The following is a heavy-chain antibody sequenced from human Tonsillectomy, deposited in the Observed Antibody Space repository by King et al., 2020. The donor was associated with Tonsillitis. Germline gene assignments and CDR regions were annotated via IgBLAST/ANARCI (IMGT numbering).Heavy chain of an antibody. J-gene: IGHJ4*02. D-gene: IGHD1-1*01. CDR3: AGEERVWKTTYFDY. V-gene: IGHV3-30*03. CDR2: ISYDGSNK. Sequence: VQLVESGGGVVQPGRSLRLSCAASGFTLSSYGMHWVRQAPGKGLEWVAFISYDGSNKYYADSVKGRFTISRDNSKNTLSLQMNSLRAEDTAVYYCAGEERVWKTTYFDYWGQGTLVTVSS. CDR1: GFTLSSYG.